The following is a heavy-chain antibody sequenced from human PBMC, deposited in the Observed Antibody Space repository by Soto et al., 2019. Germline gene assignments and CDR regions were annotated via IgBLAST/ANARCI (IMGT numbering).Heavy chain of an antibody. D-gene: IGHD6-19*01. CDR3: ARASGYSSGWYGD. J-gene: IGHJ4*02. Sequence: GASVKVSCKASGYTFTSYGISWVRQAPGQGLEWMGWISAYNGNTNYAQKLQGRVTMTRDTSASTAYMELSSLRSEDTAVYYCARASGYSSGWYGDWGQGTLVTVSS. CDR1: GYTFTSYG. V-gene: IGHV1-18*04. CDR2: ISAYNGNT.